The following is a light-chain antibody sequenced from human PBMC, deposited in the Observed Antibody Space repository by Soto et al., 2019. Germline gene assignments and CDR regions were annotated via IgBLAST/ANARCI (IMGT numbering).Light chain of an antibody. CDR1: QSVLYSSNNKNY. Sequence: IVMTQSPDSLAVSLGERATINCKSRQSVLYSSNNKNYLAWYQQKPGQSPKLLIYWASTRESGVPDRFSGSGSGTDFTLTISSLQAEDVAVHYCQQYYRTPPTFGQVTKVDIK. V-gene: IGKV4-1*01. CDR2: WAS. CDR3: QQYYRTPPT. J-gene: IGKJ1*01.